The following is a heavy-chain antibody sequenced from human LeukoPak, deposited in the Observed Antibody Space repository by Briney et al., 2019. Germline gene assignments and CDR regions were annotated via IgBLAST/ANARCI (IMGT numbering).Heavy chain of an antibody. J-gene: IGHJ5*02. CDR3: ARVADEAIFGVGYPTFGWFDP. CDR1: GYTFTSYY. Sequence: VASVKVSCKASGYTFTSYYMHWVRQAPGQGLEWMGIINPSGGSTSYAQKFQGRVTMTRDTSTSTVYMELSSLRSEDTAVYYCARVADEAIFGVGYPTFGWFDPWGQGTLVTVSS. V-gene: IGHV1-46*01. CDR2: INPSGGST. D-gene: IGHD3-3*01.